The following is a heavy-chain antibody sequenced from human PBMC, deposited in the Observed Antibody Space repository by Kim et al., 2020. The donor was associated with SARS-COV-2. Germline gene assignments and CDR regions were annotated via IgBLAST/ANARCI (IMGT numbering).Heavy chain of an antibody. Sequence: GGSLRLSCSASGFTFSHYAMHWVRQAPGKGLDYVSAIGSTGDTYYAGSVKGRFTISRDNSKNRVNLQMTSLRVEDTAVYYCVKCDSSSWFRPLDDWGQGTLVTVSS. D-gene: IGHD6-19*01. CDR2: IGSTGDT. J-gene: IGHJ4*02. CDR1: GFTFSHYA. CDR3: VKCDSSSWFRPLDD. V-gene: IGHV3-64D*06.